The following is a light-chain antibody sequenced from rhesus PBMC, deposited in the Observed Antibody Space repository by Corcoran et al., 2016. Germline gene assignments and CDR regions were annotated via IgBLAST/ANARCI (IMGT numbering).Light chain of an antibody. Sequence: DIQMTQSPSSLSASVGDRVTITCRASQGISTYLNWYQQKPGKAPKRLIYKASSLEGGVPSRFSGSGSGTDFTLTISSLQPEDVAIYYCLQYYSDPFNFGQGTKVEI. V-gene: IGKV1-43*02. CDR3: LQYYSDPFN. J-gene: IGKJ2*01. CDR2: KAS. CDR1: QGISTY.